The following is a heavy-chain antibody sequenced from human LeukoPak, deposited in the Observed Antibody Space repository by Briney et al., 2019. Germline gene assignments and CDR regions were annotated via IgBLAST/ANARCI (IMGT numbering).Heavy chain of an antibody. CDR1: GGSISSGGYY. CDR2: IYYSGST. CDR3: ARDGNCSGGSCQSY. V-gene: IGHV4-31*03. D-gene: IGHD2-15*01. Sequence: SETLSLTCTVSGGSISSGGYYWSWIRQHPGKGLEWIGYIYYSGSTYYNPSLKGRVTISVDTSKNQFSLKLSSVTAADTAVYYCARDGNCSGGSCQSYWGQGTLVTVSS. J-gene: IGHJ4*02.